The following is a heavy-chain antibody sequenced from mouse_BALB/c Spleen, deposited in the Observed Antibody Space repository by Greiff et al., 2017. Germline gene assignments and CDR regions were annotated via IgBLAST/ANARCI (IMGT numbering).Heavy chain of an antibody. CDR3: ARDVGYGGRAMDY. Sequence: EVKLVESGGGLVKPGGSLKLSCAASGFTFSDYYMYWVRQTPEKRLEWVATISDGGSYTYYPDSVKGRFTISRDNAKNNLYLQMSSLKSEDTAMYYCARDVGYGGRAMDYWGQGTSVTVSS. CDR1: GFTFSDYY. J-gene: IGHJ4*01. D-gene: IGHD1-2*01. V-gene: IGHV5-4*02. CDR2: ISDGGSYT.